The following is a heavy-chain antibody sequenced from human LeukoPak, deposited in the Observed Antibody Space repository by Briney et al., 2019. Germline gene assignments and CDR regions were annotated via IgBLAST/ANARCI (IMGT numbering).Heavy chain of an antibody. CDR1: GYTFTGYY. D-gene: IGHD3-16*01. CDR2: INPNSGGT. J-gene: IGHJ5*02. CDR3: ARTSHESVLYWSDP. V-gene: IGHV1-2*02. Sequence: GASVKVSCKASGYTFTGYYMHWVRQAPGQGLEWMGWINPNSGGTNYAQKFQGRVTMTRDTSISTAYMELSRLRSDDTAVYYCARTSHESVLYWSDPWGQGTLVNVSS.